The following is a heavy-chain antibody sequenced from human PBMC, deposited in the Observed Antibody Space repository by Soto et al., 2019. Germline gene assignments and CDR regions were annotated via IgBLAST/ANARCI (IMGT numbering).Heavy chain of an antibody. CDR1: GFTFSSYG. CDR3: AKEDSWIQLWDY. J-gene: IGHJ4*02. CDR2: ISYDGSNK. Sequence: QVQLVESGGGVVQPGRSLRLSCAASGFTFSSYGMHWVRQAPGKGLEWVAVISYDGSNKYYADSVKGRFTISRDNSKNTLYLQTNSLRAEDTAVYYCAKEDSWIQLWDYWGQGTLVTVSS. D-gene: IGHD5-18*01. V-gene: IGHV3-30*18.